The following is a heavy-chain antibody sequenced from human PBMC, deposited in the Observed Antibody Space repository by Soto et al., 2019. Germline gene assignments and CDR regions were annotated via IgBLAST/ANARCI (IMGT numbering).Heavy chain of an antibody. Sequence: QMHLVQSGPAVKKPGTSLKVSCKASGFTLSSSAVHWVRQARGQRLEWIGWIVVGSANTNYAQKFQDRVTITRDMSTSTADMELSSLRSEDTAVYYCAAGGIAVPLVRSNVYYYYCMDVWGQGATVTVSS. CDR2: IVVGSANT. V-gene: IGHV1-58*03. CDR3: AAGGIAVPLVRSNVYYYYCMDV. D-gene: IGHD6-19*01. J-gene: IGHJ6*02. CDR1: GFTLSSSA.